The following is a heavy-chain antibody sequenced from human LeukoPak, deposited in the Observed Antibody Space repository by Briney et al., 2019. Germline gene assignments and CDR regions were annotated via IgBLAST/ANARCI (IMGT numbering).Heavy chain of an antibody. D-gene: IGHD2-21*02. CDR3: AKDHGNCGGDCNDY. CDR2: IRADAVTT. Sequence: GGTLRLSCATSGFIFSHHGMNWVRQAPGKGLEWVSGIRADAVTTYYADSVKGRFIISRDNSKNTVYLQMNSLSAEDAAVYYCAKDHGNCGGDCNDYWGQGTLVTVSS. CDR1: GFIFSHHG. V-gene: IGHV3-23*01. J-gene: IGHJ4*02.